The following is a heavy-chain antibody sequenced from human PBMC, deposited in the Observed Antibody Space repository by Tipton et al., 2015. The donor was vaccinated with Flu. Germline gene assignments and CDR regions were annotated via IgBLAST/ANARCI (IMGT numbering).Heavy chain of an antibody. J-gene: IGHJ4*02. CDR2: ISYDGTIK. Sequence: SLRLSCAASGFTFSTYSIHWVRQAPGKGLEWVAVISYDGTIKYYADSVKGRFTISRDNSKNTLYLQMNNLRPDDTAVYYCAREDPFGSTWSHPPDYWGQGTLVTVSS. D-gene: IGHD6-13*01. CDR1: GFTFSTYS. V-gene: IGHV3-30-3*01. CDR3: AREDPFGSTWSHPPDY.